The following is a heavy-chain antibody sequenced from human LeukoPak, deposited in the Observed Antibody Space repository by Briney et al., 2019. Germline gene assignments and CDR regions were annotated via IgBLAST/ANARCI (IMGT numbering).Heavy chain of an antibody. D-gene: IGHD2-21*01. Sequence: PSETLSLTCTVSGGSISSSSYYWGWIRQPPGKGLEWIGNTYYRGNTYYSPSLKSRVTISVDTSKNQFFLKLSSVTAADTAVYYCARDGGDYHFDFWGQGTVVTVSS. CDR1: GGSISSSSYY. CDR3: ARDGGDYHFDF. CDR2: TYYRGNT. J-gene: IGHJ4*02. V-gene: IGHV4-39*02.